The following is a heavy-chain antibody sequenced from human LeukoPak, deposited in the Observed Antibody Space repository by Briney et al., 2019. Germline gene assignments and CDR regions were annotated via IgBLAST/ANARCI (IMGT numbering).Heavy chain of an antibody. CDR1: GYTFTSYA. CDR3: ARGHSPFGVVYYYYGMDV. D-gene: IGHD3-3*01. J-gene: IGHJ6*02. CDR2: INAGNGNT. Sequence: GASVKVSCTASGYTFTSYAMHWVRQAPGQRLEWMGWINAGNGNTKYSQKFQGRVTMTRDTSTSTVYMELSSLRSEDTAVYYCARGHSPFGVVYYYYGMDVWGQGTTVTVSS. V-gene: IGHV1-3*01.